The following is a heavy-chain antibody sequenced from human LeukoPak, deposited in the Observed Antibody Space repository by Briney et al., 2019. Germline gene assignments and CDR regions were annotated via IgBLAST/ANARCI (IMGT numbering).Heavy chain of an antibody. J-gene: IGHJ4*02. CDR2: IGGSDGST. CDR3: AKAGWYSSSCYVDY. V-gene: IGHV3-23*01. D-gene: IGHD6-6*01. Sequence: SGGSLRLSCAASGFTFSSYAMSWVRQAPGKGLEWVSAIGGSDGSTYYADSVKGRFTISRDNSKNTLYLQMNSLRAEDTAVYYCAKAGWYSSSCYVDYWGQGTLVTVSS. CDR1: GFTFSSYA.